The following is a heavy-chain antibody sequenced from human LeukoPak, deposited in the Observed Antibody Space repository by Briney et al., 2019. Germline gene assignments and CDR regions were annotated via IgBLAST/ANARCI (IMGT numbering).Heavy chain of an antibody. J-gene: IGHJ4*02. V-gene: IGHV3-23*01. CDR3: AKASSSSWYWSYFDY. CDR1: GFTFSSYA. D-gene: IGHD6-13*01. Sequence: PGGSLRLSCAASGFTFSSYAMSWVRQAPGKGLEWVSVINGSGGSTYYADSVKGRFTISRDNSKNTLYLQMNSLRAEDTAISYCAKASSSSWYWSYFDYWGQGTLVTVSS. CDR2: INGSGGST.